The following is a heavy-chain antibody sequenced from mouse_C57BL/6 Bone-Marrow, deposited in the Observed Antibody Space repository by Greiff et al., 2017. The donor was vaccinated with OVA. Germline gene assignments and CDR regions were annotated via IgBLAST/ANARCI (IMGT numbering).Heavy chain of an antibody. CDR2: IRLKSDNYAT. V-gene: IGHV6-3*01. D-gene: IGHD3-3*01. Sequence: EVKVEESGGGLVQPGGSMKLSCVASGFTFSNYWMNWVRQSPEKGLEWVAQIRLKSDNYATHYAESVKGRFTISRDDSKSSVYLQMNNLRAEDTGIYYCTGRDRYFDVWGTGTTVTVSS. CDR3: TGRDRYFDV. CDR1: GFTFSNYW. J-gene: IGHJ1*03.